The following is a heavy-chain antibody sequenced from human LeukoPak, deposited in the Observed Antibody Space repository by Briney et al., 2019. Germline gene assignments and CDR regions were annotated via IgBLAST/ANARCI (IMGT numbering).Heavy chain of an antibody. D-gene: IGHD3-22*01. CDR2: IYYSGST. CDR3: ARDARNYYDSSGYYLSFDL. CDR1: GGSIRSYY. J-gene: IGHJ2*01. V-gene: IGHV4-59*01. Sequence: SETLSLTCTVSGGSIRSYYWSWIRQSPGKGLEWIWYIYYSGSTNYNPSLKSRVTISVDTSKNQYSLKLSSVTAADTAVYYCARDARNYYDSSGYYLSFDLWGRGTLVTVSS.